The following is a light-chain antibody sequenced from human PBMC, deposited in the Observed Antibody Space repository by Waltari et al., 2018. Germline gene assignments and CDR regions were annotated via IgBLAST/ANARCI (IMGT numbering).Light chain of an antibody. Sequence: QSALTQPPSASGSPGQSVTISCTGTSSDVGLYKYVSWYQQHPGKAPKVLIFEVSNRPSGVPDRFSASKSANTASLTVSGLQAADEADYYCSSYAGSNTWVFGGGTKLTVL. CDR1: SSDVGLYKY. CDR3: SSYAGSNTWV. V-gene: IGLV2-8*01. CDR2: EVS. J-gene: IGLJ3*02.